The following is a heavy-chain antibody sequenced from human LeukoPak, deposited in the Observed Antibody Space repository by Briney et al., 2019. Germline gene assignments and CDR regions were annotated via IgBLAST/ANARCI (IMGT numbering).Heavy chain of an antibody. CDR2: IIPIFGTA. V-gene: IGHV1-69*05. CDR3: ARDEARGFDH. Sequence: SVKVSCKASGGTFSSYAISWVRQAPGQGLEWMGGIIPIFGTANYAQKFQGRVTITTDESTSTAYMELSSLRSEDTAVYYRARDEARGFDHWGQGTLVTASS. J-gene: IGHJ5*02. D-gene: IGHD1-26*01. CDR1: GGTFSSYA.